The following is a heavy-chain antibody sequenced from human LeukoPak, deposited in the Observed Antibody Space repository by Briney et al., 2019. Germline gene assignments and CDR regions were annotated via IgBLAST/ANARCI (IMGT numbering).Heavy chain of an antibody. J-gene: IGHJ4*02. Sequence: SGTVSLTCAVSGGSISSSNWWSWVRQRPGQGLEWTGEVYHSGSTNYNPSLKTRVTISVDKSKNQFSLKLSSVTAADTAVYYCARGGVYGSGERFDYWGQGTLVTVSS. CDR2: VYHSGST. CDR3: ARGGVYGSGERFDY. D-gene: IGHD3-10*01. V-gene: IGHV4-4*02. CDR1: GGSISSSNW.